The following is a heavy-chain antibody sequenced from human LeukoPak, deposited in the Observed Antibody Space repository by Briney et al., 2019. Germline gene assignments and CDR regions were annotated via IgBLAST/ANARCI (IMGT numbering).Heavy chain of an antibody. J-gene: IGHJ3*02. CDR2: IYYSGST. CDR1: GGSISSYY. V-gene: IGHV4-59*01. CDR3: ARWLQLRPDAFDI. D-gene: IGHD5-24*01. Sequence: PSETLSLTCTVSGGSISSYYWSWIRQPPGKGLEWIGYIYYSGSTNYNPSLKSRATISVDTSKNQFSLKLSSVTAADTAVYYCARWLQLRPDAFDIWGQGTMVTVSS.